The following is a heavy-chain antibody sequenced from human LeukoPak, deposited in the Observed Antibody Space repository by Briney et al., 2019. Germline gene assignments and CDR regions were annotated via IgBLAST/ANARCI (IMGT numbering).Heavy chain of an antibody. CDR3: ARVGYNWNHFDY. Sequence: PSETLSLTCTVSGGPISSYYWSWMRQPAGKGLEWIGRFHTSGNTDYNPSLMSRVTMSVDTSKNQFSLKLNSVTAADTAVYYCARVGYNWNHFDYWGQGTLVTVSS. V-gene: IGHV4-4*07. CDR1: GGPISSYY. J-gene: IGHJ4*02. CDR2: FHTSGNT. D-gene: IGHD1-20*01.